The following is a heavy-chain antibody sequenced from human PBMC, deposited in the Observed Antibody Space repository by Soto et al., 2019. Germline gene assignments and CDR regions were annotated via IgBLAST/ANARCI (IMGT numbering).Heavy chain of an antibody. Sequence: AGSMQISCAASGFTFNSYGMHWVRQAPGKGLEWVAVISYYGSNKYYADSVKGRFTISRDNAKNSLYLQMNSLRDEDTAVYYCARAAPPRHNYDFWSGYYKFDYWGQGTLVTVSS. CDR1: GFTFNSYG. V-gene: IGHV3-30*03. CDR2: ISYYGSNK. CDR3: ARAAPPRHNYDFWSGYYKFDY. J-gene: IGHJ4*02. D-gene: IGHD3-3*01.